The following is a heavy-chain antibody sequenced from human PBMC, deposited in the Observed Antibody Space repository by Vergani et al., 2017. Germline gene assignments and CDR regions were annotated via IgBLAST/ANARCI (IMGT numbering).Heavy chain of an antibody. J-gene: IGHJ6*03. Sequence: QVQLVESGGGVVQPGRSLRLSCAASGFTFSSYGMHWVRQAPGKGLEWVAVIWYDGSNKYYADSVKGRFTISRDNSKNTLYLQMNSLRAEDTAVYYCARDVGEYGSGSYYIAYMDVWGKGTTVTVSS. CDR2: IWYDGSNK. CDR1: GFTFSSYG. D-gene: IGHD3-10*01. CDR3: ARDVGEYGSGSYYIAYMDV. V-gene: IGHV3-33*01.